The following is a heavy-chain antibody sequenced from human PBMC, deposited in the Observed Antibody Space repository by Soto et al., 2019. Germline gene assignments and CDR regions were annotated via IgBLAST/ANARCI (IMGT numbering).Heavy chain of an antibody. CDR3: ARDFRNYGSGPLFDR. V-gene: IGHV4-30-2*01. D-gene: IGHD3-10*01. J-gene: IGHJ4*02. Sequence: QLQLQESGSGLVKPSQTLSLTCAVSGGSISSGGYSWSWIRQPPGKGLEWIGYIYHSGNTYYNPSLQSRVTLSXXXSXXQSSLKLSSVTAADTAVYFCARDFRNYGSGPLFDRWGQGTLVTVSS. CDR1: GGSISSGGYS. CDR2: IYHSGNT.